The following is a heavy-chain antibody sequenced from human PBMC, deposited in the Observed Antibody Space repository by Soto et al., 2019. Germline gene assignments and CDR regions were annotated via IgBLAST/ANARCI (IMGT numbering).Heavy chain of an antibody. D-gene: IGHD2-2*01. CDR3: VRVMAAMQNWLDP. CDR2: IYHTGTT. J-gene: IGHJ5*02. Sequence: QVQLQESGPGLVKPSQNLSLTCSVSGGSISSIDYFWSWIRQPPGKGLEWIGFIYHTGTTYYNPSHWSRVTLAIDASKSQFSMKLHSVTAADAAVYYCVRVMAAMQNWLDPWGQGTLVTVSP. V-gene: IGHV4-30-4*01. CDR1: GGSISSIDYF.